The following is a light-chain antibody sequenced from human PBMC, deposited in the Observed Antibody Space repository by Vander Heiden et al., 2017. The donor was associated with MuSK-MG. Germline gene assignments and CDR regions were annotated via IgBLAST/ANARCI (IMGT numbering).Light chain of an antibody. CDR3: TVWDDSLIGQM. CDR2: NNN. CDR1: ISNIGSNT. V-gene: IGLV1-44*01. J-gene: IGLJ3*02. Sequence: QSVLPQPPSASGTPGQRVTISCSGTISNIGSNTVKWYQQLPGTAPKLLIYNNNQRPSGVPDRFSGSKSGTSASLAINGLQSEDEADYYCTVWDDSLIGQMFGGGTKLTVL.